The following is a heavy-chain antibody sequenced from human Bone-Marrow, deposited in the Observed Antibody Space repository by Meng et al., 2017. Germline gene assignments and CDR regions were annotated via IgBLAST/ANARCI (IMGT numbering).Heavy chain of an antibody. D-gene: IGHD2-2*01. CDR1: GGSIRSYY. Sequence: SETLSLTCTVSGGSIRSYYWSWIRQPPGMGLEWIGYIYYSGSTNYNPSLKSRVTISVDTSKNQFSLKLSSVTAADTAVYYCARDIVVVPAANNYYYYGMDVWGQGTTVTVSS. CDR2: IYYSGST. J-gene: IGHJ6*02. CDR3: ARDIVVVPAANNYYYYGMDV. V-gene: IGHV4-59*12.